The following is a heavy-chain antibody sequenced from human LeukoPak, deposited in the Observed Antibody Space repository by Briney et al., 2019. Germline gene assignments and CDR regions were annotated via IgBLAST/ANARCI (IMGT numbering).Heavy chain of an antibody. Sequence: GGSLRLSCAASGFTFRLYAMSWVRQAPGKRPEWVSAIGGSGDNTYYPDSVRGRFTISRDNSKTTVYLQMNSLRAEDTAIYYCVKDRGPYVGIANNWFDPWGQGTLVTVSS. CDR3: VKDRGPYVGIANNWFDP. CDR1: GFTFRLYA. CDR2: IGGSGDNT. V-gene: IGHV3-23*01. J-gene: IGHJ5*02. D-gene: IGHD3-16*01.